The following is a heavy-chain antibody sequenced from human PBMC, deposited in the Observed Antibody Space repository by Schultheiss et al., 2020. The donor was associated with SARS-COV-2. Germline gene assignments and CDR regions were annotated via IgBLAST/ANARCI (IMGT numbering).Heavy chain of an antibody. D-gene: IGHD4-17*01. CDR3: ARDGYGAS. Sequence: ASVKVSCKASGGTFSSYAISWVRQAPGQGLEWMGWISAYNGNTSYAQKLQGRVTITRDTSASTAYMELSSLRSEDMAVYYCARDGYGASWGQGTLVTVSS. V-gene: IGHV1-18*03. CDR1: GGTFSSYA. J-gene: IGHJ5*02. CDR2: ISAYNGNT.